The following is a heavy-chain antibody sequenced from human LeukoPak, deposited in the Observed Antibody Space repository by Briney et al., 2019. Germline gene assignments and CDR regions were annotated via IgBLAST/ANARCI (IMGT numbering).Heavy chain of an antibody. V-gene: IGHV3-66*01. CDR1: GFTVSSNY. J-gene: IGHJ6*02. CDR3: ARDRSHRAYYYGMDV. Sequence: PGGSLRLSCAASGFTVSSNYMSWARQAPGKGLEWVSVIYSGGSTYYADSVKGRFTISRDSSKNTLYLQMNSLRAEDTAVYYCARDRSHRAYYYGMDVWGQGTMVTVSS. CDR2: IYSGGST.